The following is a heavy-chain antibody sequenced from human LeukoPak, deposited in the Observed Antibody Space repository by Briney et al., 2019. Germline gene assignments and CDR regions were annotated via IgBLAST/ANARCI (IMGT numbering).Heavy chain of an antibody. J-gene: IGHJ3*02. CDR3: TTDGAGSDYGDSNDAFDI. V-gene: IGHV3-15*01. CDR2: IKSKTDGGTT. D-gene: IGHD4-17*01. Sequence: GGSLRLSCAASGFTFSNAWMSWVRQAPGKGLEWVGRIKSKTDGGTTDYAAPVKGRFTISSDDSKNTLYLQMNSLKTEDTAVYYCTTDGAGSDYGDSNDAFDIWGQGAMVTVSS. CDR1: GFTFSNAW.